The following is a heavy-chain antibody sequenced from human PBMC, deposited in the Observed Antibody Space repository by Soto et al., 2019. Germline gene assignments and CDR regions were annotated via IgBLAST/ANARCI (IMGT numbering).Heavy chain of an antibody. V-gene: IGHV4-61*01. CDR2: ISYSGST. CDR3: AREPTTVTNYYYYALDV. J-gene: IGHJ6*02. D-gene: IGHD4-17*01. CDR1: GGSVSSGSYY. Sequence: QVQLQESGPGLVNPSETLSLTCTVSGGSVSSGSYYWSWIRQPPGKGLEWIGYISYSGSTNYNPSLKSRVTISLDTSKNQFSLKLSSVTAADTAVYYCAREPTTVTNYYYYALDVWGQGTKVTVSS.